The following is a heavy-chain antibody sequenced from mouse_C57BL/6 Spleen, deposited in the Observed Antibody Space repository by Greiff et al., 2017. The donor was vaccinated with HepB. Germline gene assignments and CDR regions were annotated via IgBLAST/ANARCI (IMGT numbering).Heavy chain of an antibody. CDR3: ARTAQATYFDY. CDR1: GYTFTSYW. Sequence: QVQLQQPGAELVRPGPSVKLSCKASGYTFTSYWMHWVKQRPGQGLEWIGVIDPSDSYTNYNQKFKGKATLTVDTSSSTAYMQLSSLTSEDSAVYYCARTAQATYFDYWGQGTTLTVSS. CDR2: IDPSDSYT. J-gene: IGHJ2*01. D-gene: IGHD3-2*02. V-gene: IGHV1-59*01.